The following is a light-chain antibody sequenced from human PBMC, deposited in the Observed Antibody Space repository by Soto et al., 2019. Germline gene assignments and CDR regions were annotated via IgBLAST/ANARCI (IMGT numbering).Light chain of an antibody. CDR3: QQYGSSPSIT. J-gene: IGKJ5*01. Sequence: DIQMTQSPSSLSASVGDRVTITCRASQTISSYLNWYQQKPGKAPKLLIYAASSLQSGVPSRFSGSGSGTDFTLTINSLQPEDFAVYYCQQYGSSPSITFGQGTRLEIK. CDR1: QTISSY. V-gene: IGKV1-39*01. CDR2: AAS.